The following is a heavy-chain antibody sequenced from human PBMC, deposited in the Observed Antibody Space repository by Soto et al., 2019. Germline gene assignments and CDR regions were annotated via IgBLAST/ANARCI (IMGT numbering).Heavy chain of an antibody. Sequence: PGGSLRLSCAASGFTFSDYYMSWIRQAPGKGLEWVSYISSSGSTIYYADSVKGRFTISRDNAKTSLYLQMNSLRAEDTAVYYCARALAAAGPPSYFDYWGQGTLVTVSS. CDR1: GFTFSDYY. V-gene: IGHV3-11*01. J-gene: IGHJ4*02. D-gene: IGHD6-13*01. CDR3: ARALAAAGPPSYFDY. CDR2: ISSSGSTI.